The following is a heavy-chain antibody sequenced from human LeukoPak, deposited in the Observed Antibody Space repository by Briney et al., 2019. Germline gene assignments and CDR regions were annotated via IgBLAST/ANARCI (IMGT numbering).Heavy chain of an antibody. Sequence: GRSLRLSCAASGFTFSSYGMHWVRQAPGKGLEWVAVIWYDGSNKYYADSVKGRFTISRGNSKNTLYLQMNSLRAEDTAVYYCARDRNHRYYYYYYMDVWGKGTTVTVSS. CDR3: ARDRNHRYYYYYYMDV. J-gene: IGHJ6*03. CDR2: IWYDGSNK. D-gene: IGHD1-14*01. V-gene: IGHV3-33*01. CDR1: GFTFSSYG.